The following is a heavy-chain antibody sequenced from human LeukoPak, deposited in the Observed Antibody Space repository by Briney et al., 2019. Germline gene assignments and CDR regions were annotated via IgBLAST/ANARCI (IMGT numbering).Heavy chain of an antibody. CDR3: ARDKLGYCSSTSCYDWFDP. CDR1: GYTFTSYG. V-gene: IGHV1-18*01. D-gene: IGHD2-2*01. Sequence: RASVKVSCKASGYTFTSYGISWVRQAPGQGLEWMGWISAYNSNTNYAQKLQGRVTMTTDTSTSTAYMELRSLRSDDTAVYYCARDKLGYCSSTSCYDWFDPWGQGTLVTVSS. CDR2: ISAYNSNT. J-gene: IGHJ5*02.